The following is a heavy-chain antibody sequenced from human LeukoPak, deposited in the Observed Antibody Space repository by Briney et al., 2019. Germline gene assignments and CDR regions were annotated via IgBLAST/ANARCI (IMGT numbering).Heavy chain of an antibody. Sequence: SETLSLTCTVSGASISSGDYYWSWIRQPPGKALEWIGYIYYIGSTYYNPSLKSRVTISMDTSKNQFSLNLSSVTAADTAVYYCARGTTYYDFWSGYSEDWFDPWGQGTLVTVSS. J-gene: IGHJ5*02. CDR2: IYYIGST. CDR1: GASISSGDYY. CDR3: ARGTTYYDFWSGYSEDWFDP. D-gene: IGHD3-3*01. V-gene: IGHV4-30-4*01.